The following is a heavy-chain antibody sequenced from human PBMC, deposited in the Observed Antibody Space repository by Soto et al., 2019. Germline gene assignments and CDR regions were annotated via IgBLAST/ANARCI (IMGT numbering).Heavy chain of an antibody. Sequence: VGSVRLSCAASGFTFSSYAMSCVRQATGKGLEWVSAISASGGSTYYADSVKGRFTISRDNSKKTLYLQMNIPRAKDTPGYYWAKGDRTVVVASWSDPWGQGTLVTASS. D-gene: IGHD2-15*01. J-gene: IGHJ5*02. V-gene: IGHV3-23*01. CDR1: GFTFSSYA. CDR2: ISASGGST. CDR3: AKGDRTVVVASWSDP.